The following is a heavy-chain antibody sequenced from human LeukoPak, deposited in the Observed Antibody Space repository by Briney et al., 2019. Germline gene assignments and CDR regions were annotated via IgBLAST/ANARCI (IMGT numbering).Heavy chain of an antibody. CDR3: AREGLNDFDY. V-gene: IGHV3-7*01. Sequence: GGSLRLSCAASGFTFSRYWMSWVRQAPGKGLEWVANIKQDGSEKYYVDSVKGRFTISRDNAKNSLYLQMNSLRAEDTAVYYCAREGLNDFDYWGQGTLVTVSS. CDR1: GFTFSRYW. CDR2: IKQDGSEK. J-gene: IGHJ4*02.